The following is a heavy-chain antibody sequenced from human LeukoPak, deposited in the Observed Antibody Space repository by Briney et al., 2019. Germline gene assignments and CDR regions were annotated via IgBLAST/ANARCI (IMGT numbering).Heavy chain of an antibody. CDR3: ARDAF. Sequence: ASVKVSCKTSGYSFTNFYIHWVRQAPGQGLQWIGMVNPSGGSTLSAQKFQDRVNMTTDTSTHTVYMEMTGLTSDDTGIYYCARDAFWGQGTQVTVSS. CDR1: GYSFTNFY. V-gene: IGHV1-46*01. J-gene: IGHJ4*02. D-gene: IGHD3-3*02. CDR2: VNPSGGST.